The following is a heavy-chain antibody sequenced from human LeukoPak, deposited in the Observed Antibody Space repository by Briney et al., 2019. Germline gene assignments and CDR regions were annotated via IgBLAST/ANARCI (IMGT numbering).Heavy chain of an antibody. CDR2: IYYSGST. CDR1: GGSLSSYY. CDR3: ARGPGGWLQYYFDY. J-gene: IGHJ4*02. D-gene: IGHD5-24*01. V-gene: IGHV4-59*12. Sequence: SETLSLTCTVSGGSLSSYYWSWIRQPPGKGLEWIGYIYYSGSTNYNPSLKSRVTISVDTSKNQFSLKLSSVTAADTAVYYCARGPGGWLQYYFDYWGQGTLVTVSS.